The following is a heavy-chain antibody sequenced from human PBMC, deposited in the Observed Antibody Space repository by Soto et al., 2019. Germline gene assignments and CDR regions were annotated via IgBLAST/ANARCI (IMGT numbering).Heavy chain of an antibody. D-gene: IGHD2-8*01. CDR1: GFTFSSYG. CDR3: ARDFLNCTNGVCYNDYFDY. Sequence: GGSLRLSCAASGFTFSSYGMHWVRQAPGKGLEWVAVIWYDGSNKYYADSVKGRFTISRDNSKNTLYLQMNSLRAEDTAVYYCARDFLNCTNGVCYNDYFDYWGQGTLVTVSS. V-gene: IGHV3-33*01. J-gene: IGHJ4*02. CDR2: IWYDGSNK.